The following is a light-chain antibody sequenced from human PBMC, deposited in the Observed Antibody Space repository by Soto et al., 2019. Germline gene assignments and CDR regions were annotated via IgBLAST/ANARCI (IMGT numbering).Light chain of an antibody. CDR2: IND. CDR1: SFNIESNY. Sequence: QPVLTQPPSASGTPGQRVTISCSGSSFNIESNYVYWYQQLPGSAPKLLIYINDQRHSGVPDRFSGSKSGTSASLAISGLRSEDEADYYFAAWYDSLSALVFGVWTKRTVL. CDR3: AAWYDSLSALV. V-gene: IGLV1-47*01. J-gene: IGLJ3*02.